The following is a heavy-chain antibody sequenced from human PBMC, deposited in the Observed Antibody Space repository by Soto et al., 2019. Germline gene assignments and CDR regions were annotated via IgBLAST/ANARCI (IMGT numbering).Heavy chain of an antibody. CDR2: IWYDGSNK. V-gene: IGHV3-33*01. CDR1: GFTFSSYG. Sequence: QVQLVESGGGVVQPGRSLRLSCAASGFTFSSYGMHWVRQAPGKGLEWVAVIWYDGSNKYYADSVKGRFTISRDNSKNTLYLQMNSLRAEDTAVYYCARDPTGGSGSYILYWGQGTLVTVSS. D-gene: IGHD3-10*01. J-gene: IGHJ4*02. CDR3: ARDPTGGSGSYILY.